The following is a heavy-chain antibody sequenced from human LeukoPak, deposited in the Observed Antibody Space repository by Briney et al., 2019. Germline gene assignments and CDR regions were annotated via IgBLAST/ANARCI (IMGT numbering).Heavy chain of an antibody. Sequence: SETLSLTCTVSGGSISSSSYYWGWIRQPPGKGLEWIGSIFYSGSTYYNPSLQSRVTISVDTSKNQFSLKLSSVTAADTAVYYCARQSFTMVRGIAWFDPWGQGTPVTVSS. D-gene: IGHD3-10*01. V-gene: IGHV4-39*01. CDR2: IFYSGST. J-gene: IGHJ5*02. CDR3: ARQSFTMVRGIAWFDP. CDR1: GGSISSSSYY.